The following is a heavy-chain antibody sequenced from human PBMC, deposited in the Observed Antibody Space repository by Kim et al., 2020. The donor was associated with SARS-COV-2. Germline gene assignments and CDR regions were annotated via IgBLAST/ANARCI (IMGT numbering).Heavy chain of an antibody. Sequence: GGSLRLSCAASGFTVSSNYMSWVRQAPGKGLEWVSVIYSGGSTYYADSVKGRFTISRDNSKNTLYLQMNSLRAEDTAVYYCARDKYSGYPYYYYYGMDVWGQGTTVTVSS. J-gene: IGHJ6*02. CDR1: GFTVSSNY. CDR2: IYSGGST. V-gene: IGHV3-53*01. CDR3: ARDKYSGYPYYYYYGMDV. D-gene: IGHD5-12*01.